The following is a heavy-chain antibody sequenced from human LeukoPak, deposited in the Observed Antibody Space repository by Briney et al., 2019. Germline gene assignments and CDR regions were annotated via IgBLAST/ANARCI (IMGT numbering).Heavy chain of an antibody. Sequence: PGGSLRLSCAASGITFRSYWMHWVRQAPGKGLVWVSRINGDGSSTSYADSVKGRFTISRDNARNTLYLQMNSLRAEDTAVYYCTTDQLFCTGGYCYFDRWGQGTLVTVSS. CDR1: GITFRSYW. J-gene: IGHJ4*02. V-gene: IGHV3-74*01. CDR3: TTDQLFCTGGYCYFDR. D-gene: IGHD2-8*02. CDR2: INGDGSST.